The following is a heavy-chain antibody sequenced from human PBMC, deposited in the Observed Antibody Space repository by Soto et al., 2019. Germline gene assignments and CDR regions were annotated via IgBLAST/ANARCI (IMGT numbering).Heavy chain of an antibody. J-gene: IGHJ4*02. Sequence: QVQLVQSGAEVKEPGSAVKVSCKAPADSFSSYGISWVRQAPGQCLAWMGGIIPIFGTTNYAEKFQGRVTITADESTNTAYMELSSLRSEDTALYYCARVFPDGWVEPGVVRGYLDTWGRGTLVTVSS. CDR1: ADSFSSYG. CDR3: ARVFPDGWVEPGVVRGYLDT. CDR2: IIPIFGTT. V-gene: IGHV1-69*01. D-gene: IGHD3-3*01.